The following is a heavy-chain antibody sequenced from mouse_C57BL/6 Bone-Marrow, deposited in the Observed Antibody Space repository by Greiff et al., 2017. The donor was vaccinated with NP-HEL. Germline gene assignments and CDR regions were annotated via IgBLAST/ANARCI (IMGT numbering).Heavy chain of an antibody. CDR3: ARSGYYGSSYGWYFDV. Sequence: EVMLVESGPGLAKPSQTLSLTCSVTGYSITSDYWNWIRKFPGNKLEYMGYISYSGSTYYNPSLKRRISITRDTSKNQYYLQLNSVTTEDTATYYCARSGYYGSSYGWYFDVWGTGTTVTVSS. J-gene: IGHJ1*03. V-gene: IGHV3-8*01. CDR1: GYSITSDY. CDR2: ISYSGST. D-gene: IGHD1-1*01.